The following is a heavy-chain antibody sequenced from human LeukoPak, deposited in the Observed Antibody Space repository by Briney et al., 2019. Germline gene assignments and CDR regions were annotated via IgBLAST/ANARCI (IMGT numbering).Heavy chain of an antibody. Sequence: GASVKVSCKVSGYTLTELSMHWVRQAPGKGLEWMGGFDPEDGETIYAQKFQGRVTMTEDTSTDTAYMELSSLRPEDTAVYYCATVRGGTTYDAFDIWGQGTMVTVSS. CDR2: FDPEDGET. V-gene: IGHV1-24*01. J-gene: IGHJ3*02. D-gene: IGHD1-7*01. CDR1: GYTLTELS. CDR3: ATVRGGTTYDAFDI.